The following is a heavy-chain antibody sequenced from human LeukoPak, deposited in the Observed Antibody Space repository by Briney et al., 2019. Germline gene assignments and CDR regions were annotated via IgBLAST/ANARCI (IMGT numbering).Heavy chain of an antibody. Sequence: SETLSLTCTVSGGSISSSSYYWGWIRQPPGKGLEWIGSIYSSGSTYYNPSLKSRVIIIIDTPKNHFPLTLSSVTAADTAVYYCARLTGGVYYDSSGYYRKRGYFDYWGQGTLVTVSS. CDR1: GGSISSSSYY. D-gene: IGHD3-22*01. CDR3: ARLTGGVYYDSSGYYRKRGYFDY. J-gene: IGHJ4*02. V-gene: IGHV4-39*06. CDR2: IYSSGST.